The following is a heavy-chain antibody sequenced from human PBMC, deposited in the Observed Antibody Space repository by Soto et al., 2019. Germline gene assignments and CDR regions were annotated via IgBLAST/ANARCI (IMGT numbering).Heavy chain of an antibody. CDR1: GGTFSSYA. D-gene: IGHD6-6*01. J-gene: IGHJ6*02. V-gene: IGHV1-69*01. CDR3: ARERRVFPRGRVLGGMDV. CDR2: FIPIFGTA. Sequence: QVQLVQSGAEVKKPGSSVKVSCKASGGTFSSYAISWVRQAPGQGLEWMGGFIPIFGTANYAQKFQGRVTITADESTSTAYMELSSLRSEDTAAYYRARERRVFPRGRVLGGMDVWGQGTTVTVSS.